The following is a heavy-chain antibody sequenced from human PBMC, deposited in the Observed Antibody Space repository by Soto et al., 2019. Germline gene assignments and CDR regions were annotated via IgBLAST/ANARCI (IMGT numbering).Heavy chain of an antibody. J-gene: IGHJ5*02. CDR1: GYSCTSYW. CDR3: ARQPDNPLFNWFDP. V-gene: IGHV5-51*01. CDR2: IYPGDSDT. D-gene: IGHD3-22*01. Sequence: GDSLKISCKGSGYSCTSYWLGWVRQIPGKGLEWMGIIYPGDSDTRYSPSFQGQVTISADKSISTAYLQWSSLKASDTAMYYCARQPDNPLFNWFDPWGQGTLVTVSS.